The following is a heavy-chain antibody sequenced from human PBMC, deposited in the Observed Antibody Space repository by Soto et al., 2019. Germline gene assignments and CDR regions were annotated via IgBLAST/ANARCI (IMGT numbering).Heavy chain of an antibody. Sequence: GGSLRLSCAASGFTFSSYAMHWVRQAPGKGLEWVAVISYDGSNKYYADSVKGRFTISRDNSKNTLYLQMNSLRAEDTAVYYCAKGNYYDSSGYYYYYGMDVWGQGTTVTVSS. V-gene: IGHV3-30-3*01. CDR2: ISYDGSNK. J-gene: IGHJ6*02. CDR1: GFTFSSYA. CDR3: AKGNYYDSSGYYYYYGMDV. D-gene: IGHD3-22*01.